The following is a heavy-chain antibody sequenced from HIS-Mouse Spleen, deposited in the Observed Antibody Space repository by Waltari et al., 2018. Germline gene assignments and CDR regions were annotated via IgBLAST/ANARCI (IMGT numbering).Heavy chain of an antibody. D-gene: IGHD1-26*01. CDR3: ARVYVGAHPFQH. V-gene: IGHV3-74*01. J-gene: IGHJ1*01. CDR2: INSDGSST. CDR1: GFTFSSNW. Sequence: EVQLVESGGGLVQPGGSLRLSCAASGFTFSSNWIHWVRQAPGKGLVWVSRINSDGSSTSYADSVKGRFTISRDNAKNTLYLQMNSLRAEDTAVYYCARVYVGAHPFQHWGQGTLVTVSS.